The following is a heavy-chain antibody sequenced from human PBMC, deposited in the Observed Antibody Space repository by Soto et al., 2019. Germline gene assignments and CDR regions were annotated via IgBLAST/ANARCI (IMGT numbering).Heavy chain of an antibody. Sequence: QVQLVESGGGLVKPGGSLRLSCAASGFTFSDYYMSWIRQAPGKGLEWVSYISSSGSTIYYTDSVKGRCTICRDNAKNSLYLQMNGLRAEDAAVYYCARASRGRIGDYVGWFDPWGQGTLVTVSS. D-gene: IGHD4-17*01. CDR3: ARASRGRIGDYVGWFDP. V-gene: IGHV3-11*01. J-gene: IGHJ5*02. CDR2: ISSSGSTI. CDR1: GFTFSDYY.